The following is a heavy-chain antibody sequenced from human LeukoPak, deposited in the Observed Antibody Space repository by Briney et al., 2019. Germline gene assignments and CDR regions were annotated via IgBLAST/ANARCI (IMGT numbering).Heavy chain of an antibody. J-gene: IGHJ4*02. Sequence: ASVKVSCKVSGYTLTELSKHWVRQAPGKGLEWMGGFDPEDGETIYAQKFQGRVTMTEDTSTDTAYMELSSLRSEDTAVYYCATAKKWELPPNFDYWGQGTLVTVSS. CDR2: FDPEDGET. V-gene: IGHV1-24*01. D-gene: IGHD1-26*01. CDR3: ATAKKWELPPNFDY. CDR1: GYTLTELS.